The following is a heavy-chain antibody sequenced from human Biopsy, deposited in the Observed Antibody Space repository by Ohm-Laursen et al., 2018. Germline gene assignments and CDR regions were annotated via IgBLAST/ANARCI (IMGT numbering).Heavy chain of an antibody. CDR1: GYTFINYG. Sequence: SVKVSCKTSGYTFINYGINWVRQAPGQGLEWMGWISPYNDKTSYPPKLQDRVTMTADTSTNTAHMELRSLRSDDTAVYYCARVFCTSTTCYGLLDNWGQGTVVTVSS. V-gene: IGHV1-18*01. CDR2: ISPYNDKT. D-gene: IGHD2/OR15-2a*01. J-gene: IGHJ4*02. CDR3: ARVFCTSTTCYGLLDN.